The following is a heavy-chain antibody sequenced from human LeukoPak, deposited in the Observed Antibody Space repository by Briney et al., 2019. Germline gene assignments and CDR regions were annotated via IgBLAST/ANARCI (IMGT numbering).Heavy chain of an antibody. V-gene: IGHV4-39*07. CDR3: AKTSTKVREPWDY. CDR2: IHYGGST. J-gene: IGHJ4*02. CDR1: GGSISSSSYY. D-gene: IGHD3-10*01. Sequence: SETLSLTCTVSGGSISSSSYYWGWIRQPPGKGLEWIGSIHYGGSTYYNPSLKSRVTISVDTSKNQFSLKLTSVTAADTAMYYCAKTSTKVREPWDYWGQGTLVTVSS.